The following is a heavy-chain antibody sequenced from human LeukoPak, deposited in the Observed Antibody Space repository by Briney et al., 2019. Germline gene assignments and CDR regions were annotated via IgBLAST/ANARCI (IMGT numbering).Heavy chain of an antibody. D-gene: IGHD3-9*01. CDR3: ARAQKLRYFDWSPGWFDP. CDR2: INHSGST. Sequence: KPSETLSLTCAVYGGSFSGYYWSWIRQPPGKGLEGIGEINHSGSTNYNPSLKSRVTISVDTSKNQCSLKLSSVTAADRAVYYCARAQKLRYFDWSPGWFDPWGQGTLVTVSS. J-gene: IGHJ5*02. V-gene: IGHV4-34*01. CDR1: GGSFSGYY.